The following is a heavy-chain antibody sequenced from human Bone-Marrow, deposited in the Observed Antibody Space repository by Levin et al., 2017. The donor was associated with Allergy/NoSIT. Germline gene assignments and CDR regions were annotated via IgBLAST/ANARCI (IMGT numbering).Heavy chain of an antibody. D-gene: IGHD4-23*01. CDR2: IYYSGST. J-gene: IGHJ4*02. CDR1: GGSIRSYY. Sequence: SQTLSLPCTVSGGSIRSYYWSWIRQPPGKGLEWIGYIYYSGSTNYNPSLKSRVTISVDTSKNQFSLKLSSVTAADTAVYYCARYYGGGFDYWGQGTLVTVSS. V-gene: IGHV4-59*01. CDR3: ARYYGGGFDY.